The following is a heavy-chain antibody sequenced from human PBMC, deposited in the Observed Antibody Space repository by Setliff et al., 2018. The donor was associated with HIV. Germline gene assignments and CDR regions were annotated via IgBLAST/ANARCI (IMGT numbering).Heavy chain of an antibody. CDR3: AREGELHYYDSSGYPPFDY. CDR2: INPKSGAT. V-gene: IGHV1-2*02. CDR1: GYRFTDFY. Sequence: GASVKVSCKTFGYRFTDFYVNWVRQAPGQGLEWTGWINPKSGATKNAQKFQGRVTMTRDTSISTAYMELSRLRSDDTAVYYCAREGELHYYDSSGYPPFDYWGQGTLVTVSS. J-gene: IGHJ4*02. D-gene: IGHD3-22*01.